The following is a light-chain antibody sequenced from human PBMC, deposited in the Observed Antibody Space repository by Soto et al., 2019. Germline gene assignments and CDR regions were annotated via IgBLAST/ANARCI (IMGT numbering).Light chain of an antibody. V-gene: IGKV3-11*01. Sequence: EIVLTQSPATLSLSPGERATLSCRASQSVSTYLAWYQQKPGQAPRLLIYGASNRATGIPARFSGSGSATEFPLNISILAAEEFSVYFFQYRYNWAPGAAFGGGTKVEIK. CDR1: QSVSTY. J-gene: IGKJ4*01. CDR2: GAS. CDR3: QYRYNWAPGAA.